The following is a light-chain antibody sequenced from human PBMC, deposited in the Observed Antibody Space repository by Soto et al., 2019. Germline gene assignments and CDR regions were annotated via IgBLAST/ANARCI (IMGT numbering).Light chain of an antibody. J-gene: IGKJ1*01. CDR2: KTS. V-gene: IGKV1-5*03. Sequence: DIQVTQSRLTLSASVGVRVTIICRASQSISSWLAWYQQKPGKAPKLLIYKTSSLESGVPSRFSGSASGTEFTLTISSLQPDDFATYYCQQYNSYSRTFGQGTKV. CDR1: QSISSW. CDR3: QQYNSYSRT.